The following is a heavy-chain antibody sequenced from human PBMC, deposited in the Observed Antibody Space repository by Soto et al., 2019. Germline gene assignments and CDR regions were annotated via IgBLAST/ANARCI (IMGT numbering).Heavy chain of an antibody. Sequence: EVQLLESGGGLVQPGGSLRLSCAASGFTISSNAMYWVRQAPGKGLEWVSGISDRGDTTHYADSMKGRFTISRDTSKNALYLQLNALRADDTAVYYCAKDKPGTTSFDYWGQGTLVTVSS. V-gene: IGHV3-23*01. D-gene: IGHD1-1*01. CDR3: AKDKPGTTSFDY. J-gene: IGHJ4*02. CDR2: ISDRGDTT. CDR1: GFTISSNA.